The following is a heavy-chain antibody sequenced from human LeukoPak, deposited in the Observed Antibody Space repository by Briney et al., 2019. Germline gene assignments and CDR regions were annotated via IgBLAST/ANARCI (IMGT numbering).Heavy chain of an antibody. CDR1: GFTFGTYW. J-gene: IGHJ6*02. D-gene: IGHD3-10*01. Sequence: GGSLRLSCAASGFTFGTYWMHWVRQAPGKGLEWVANIKQDGSEEYYVDSVKGRFSISRDNTKNSLYLQMDSLRAEDTAVYFCTRGGSGSYYNTYYHGLDAWGQGTKVTVSS. CDR3: TRGGSGSYYNTYYHGLDA. CDR2: IKQDGSEE. V-gene: IGHV3-7*01.